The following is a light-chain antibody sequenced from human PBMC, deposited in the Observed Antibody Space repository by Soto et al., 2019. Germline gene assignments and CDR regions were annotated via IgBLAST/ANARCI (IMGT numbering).Light chain of an antibody. CDR2: SDT. Sequence: QSALTQPPSASGTPGQRVTMSCSGGSSNIGSNTVSWYQHLPGMAPQLLIYSDTQRASGVADRFSGSKSGTSASLAISGLQSDDEADYYCAAWDDRLNGALFGTGTKVTVL. V-gene: IGLV1-44*01. CDR3: AAWDDRLNGAL. CDR1: SSNIGSNT. J-gene: IGLJ1*01.